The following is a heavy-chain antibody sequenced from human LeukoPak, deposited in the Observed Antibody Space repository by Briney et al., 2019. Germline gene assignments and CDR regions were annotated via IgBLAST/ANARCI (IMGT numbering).Heavy chain of an antibody. CDR2: IKEDGSET. CDR1: GFTFSNAW. V-gene: IGHV3-7*01. Sequence: GGSLRLSCAVSGFTFSNAWMTWVRQAPGKGLEWVAGIKEDGSETYYVDSVKGRFAISRDNAKNSLFLQMSSLRAEDTAVYYCARERYCSGGGCYRGYAFHIWGQGTMVTVSS. CDR3: ARERYCSGGGCYRGYAFHI. D-gene: IGHD2-15*01. J-gene: IGHJ3*02.